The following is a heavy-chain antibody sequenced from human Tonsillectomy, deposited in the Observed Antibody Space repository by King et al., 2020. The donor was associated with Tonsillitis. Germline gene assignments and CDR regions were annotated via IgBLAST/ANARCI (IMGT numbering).Heavy chain of an antibody. CDR1: GFTFSNYW. V-gene: IGHV3-7*03. CDR3: ARGLQQWLVLEHYFDY. J-gene: IGHJ4*02. D-gene: IGHD6-19*01. CDR2: IKQDGTEK. Sequence: VQLVESGGGLVQPGGSLRLSCVVSGFTFSNYWMSWVRQAPGKGLEWVADIKQDGTEKYYVDSVKGRFTISRDNAKNSLYLQMNSLRAEDTAVYYCARGLQQWLVLEHYFDYWGQGTLVTVSS.